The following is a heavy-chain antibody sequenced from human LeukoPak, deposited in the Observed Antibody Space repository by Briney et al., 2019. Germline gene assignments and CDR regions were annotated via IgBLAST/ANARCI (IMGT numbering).Heavy chain of an antibody. CDR1: GGSFSGYY. Sequence: SETLSLTCAVYGGSFSGYYWSWIRQSPGKGLEWFGEINHSGSTNYIPSLKSRVTISVDTSKNQFSLKLSSVTAADTAVYYCARRRQYDSSLFWNFDLWGRGTLVTVSS. V-gene: IGHV4-34*01. J-gene: IGHJ2*01. D-gene: IGHD6-6*01. CDR2: INHSGST. CDR3: ARRRQYDSSLFWNFDL.